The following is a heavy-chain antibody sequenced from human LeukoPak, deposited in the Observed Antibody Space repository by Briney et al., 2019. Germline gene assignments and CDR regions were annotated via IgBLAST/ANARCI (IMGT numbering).Heavy chain of an antibody. CDR3: AGTSSSYCSGGSCYGKFQP. D-gene: IGHD2-15*01. Sequence: YPSETLSLTCTVSGGSISSYYWSWIRQPPGKGLEWIGYIHYTGSTNHNPSIKSRMTISIDTSKNQFSLELSSVTAADTAVYYCAGTSSSYCSGGSCYGKFQPWGQGTLVTVSS. CDR1: GGSISSYY. J-gene: IGHJ1*01. CDR2: IHYTGST. V-gene: IGHV4-59*08.